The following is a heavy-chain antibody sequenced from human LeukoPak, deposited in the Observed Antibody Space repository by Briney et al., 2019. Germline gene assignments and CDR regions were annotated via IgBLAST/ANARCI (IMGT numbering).Heavy chain of an antibody. CDR1: GFTFSSYG. Sequence: GGALRLSCAASGFTFSSYGMHWVRQAPGKGLEWVAVISYDGSNKYYADSVKGRFTISRDNSKNTLYLQMNSLRAEDTAVYYCAKTWGRRSRSSPAMAYFDYWGQGTLVTVSS. CDR3: AKTWGRRSRSSPAMAYFDY. D-gene: IGHD5-18*01. V-gene: IGHV3-30*18. J-gene: IGHJ4*02. CDR2: ISYDGSNK.